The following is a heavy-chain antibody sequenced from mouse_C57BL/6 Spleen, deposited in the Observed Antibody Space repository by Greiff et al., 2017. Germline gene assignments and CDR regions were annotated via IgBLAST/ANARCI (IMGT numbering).Heavy chain of an antibody. V-gene: IGHV1-42*01. J-gene: IGHJ3*01. D-gene: IGHD2-2*01. CDR2: INPSTGGT. CDR1: GYSFTGYY. Sequence: VQLQQSGPELVKPGASVKISCKASGYSFTGYYMNWVKQSPEKSLEWIGEINPSTGGTTYNQKFKAKATLTVDKSSSTAYMQLKSLTSEDSAVYYCARWGYDRFAYWGQGTLVTVSA. CDR3: ARWGYDRFAY.